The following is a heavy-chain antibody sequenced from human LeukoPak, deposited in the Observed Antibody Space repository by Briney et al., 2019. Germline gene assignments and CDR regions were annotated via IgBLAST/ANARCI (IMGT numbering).Heavy chain of an antibody. J-gene: IGHJ5*02. D-gene: IGHD3-22*01. CDR2: IYYSGST. Sequence: SETLSLTCTVSGGSISSSSYYWSWIRQPPGKGLEWIGYIYYSGSTNYNPSLKSRVTISVDTSKNQFSLKLSSVTAADTAVYYCARGEHYYDSSGYPNWFDPWGQGTLVTVSS. V-gene: IGHV4-61*01. CDR1: GGSISSSSYY. CDR3: ARGEHYYDSSGYPNWFDP.